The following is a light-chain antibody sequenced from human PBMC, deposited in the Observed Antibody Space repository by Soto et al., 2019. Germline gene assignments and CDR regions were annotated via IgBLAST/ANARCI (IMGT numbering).Light chain of an antibody. CDR2: GAS. CDR3: QQYGDSPL. CDR1: QSVRSSY. J-gene: IGKJ3*01. Sequence: EIVLTQSPGTLSLSPGESATLSCRASQSVRSSYLAWYQQKPGQAPRLLIYGASSRATGIPGRFSGSGSGTDFTLTISXXXXEDFAVYYCQQYGDSPLFGPGTKVDXK. V-gene: IGKV3-20*01.